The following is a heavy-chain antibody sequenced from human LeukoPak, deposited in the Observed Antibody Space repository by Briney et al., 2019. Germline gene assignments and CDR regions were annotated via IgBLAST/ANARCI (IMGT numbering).Heavy chain of an antibody. Sequence: GGSLRLSCAASGFTFSSYGMHWVRQAPGKGLEWVAVIWYDGSNKYYADSVKGRFTISRDNSKNTLYLQMNSLRAEDTAVYYCARDGGYGDHFYFDYWGQGTLVTVSP. CDR3: ARDGGYGDHFYFDY. CDR2: IWYDGSNK. D-gene: IGHD4-17*01. J-gene: IGHJ4*02. CDR1: GFTFSSYG. V-gene: IGHV3-33*01.